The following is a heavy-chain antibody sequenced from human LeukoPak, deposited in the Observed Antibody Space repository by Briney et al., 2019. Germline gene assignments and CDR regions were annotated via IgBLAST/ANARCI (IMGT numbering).Heavy chain of an antibody. CDR1: GFTFSSYS. D-gene: IGHD3-10*01. J-gene: IGHJ3*02. CDR2: ISSSSSTI. Sequence: PGGSLRLSCAASGFTFSSYSMNWVRQAPGKGLEWVSYISSSSSTIYYADSVKGRFTISRDNAKNSLYLQMNSLRAEDTAVYYCAKFGLLSGRPEYYYGSGSYSAFDIWGQGTEVTVSS. V-gene: IGHV3-48*04. CDR3: AKFGLLSGRPEYYYGSGSYSAFDI.